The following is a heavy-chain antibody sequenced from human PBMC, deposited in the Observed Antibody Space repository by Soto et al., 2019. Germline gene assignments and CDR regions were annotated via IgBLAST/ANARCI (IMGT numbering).Heavy chain of an antibody. CDR3: ARQGSGSEYPQYFYYGMDV. CDR1: GYTFTAYY. Sequence: VELVQSGAEVEKPGAAVRISCKTSGYTFTAYYIDWVRQAPGQGLEWMGWINPNSGVANYAQNFQGRVTMTRDTSISTVYMELTKMRSEDTTIYYCARQGSGSEYPQYFYYGMDVWGQGTTAAASS. J-gene: IGHJ6*02. D-gene: IGHD5-12*01. V-gene: IGHV1-2*02. CDR2: INPNSGVA.